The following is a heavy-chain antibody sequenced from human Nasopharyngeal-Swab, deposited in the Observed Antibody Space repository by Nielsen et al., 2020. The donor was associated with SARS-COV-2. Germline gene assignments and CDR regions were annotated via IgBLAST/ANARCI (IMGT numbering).Heavy chain of an antibody. CDR2: IYPGDSDT. J-gene: IGHJ4*02. V-gene: IGHV5-51*01. D-gene: IGHD6-19*01. Sequence: GGSLPLSSKGSRYSFTSYWIGWVRPLPGKGLEWMGIIYPGDSDTRYSPSFQGQVTISADKSISTAYLQWSSLKASDTAMYYCARLVAVAGGGGGGADYWGQGTLVTVSS. CDR3: ARLVAVAGGGGGGADY. CDR1: RYSFTSYW.